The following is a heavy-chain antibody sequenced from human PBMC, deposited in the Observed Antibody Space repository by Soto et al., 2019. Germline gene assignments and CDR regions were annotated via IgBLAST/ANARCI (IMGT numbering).Heavy chain of an antibody. V-gene: IGHV4-61*01. CDR2: IYYSGST. Sequence: SETLSLTCTVSGGSVSSGSYYWSWIRQPPGKGLEWIGYIYYSGSTNYNPSLKSRVTISVDTSKNQFSLKLSSVTAADTAVYYCARLGSSGYNWFDPWGQGTLVTVSS. CDR1: GGSVSSGSYY. D-gene: IGHD6-19*01. CDR3: ARLGSSGYNWFDP. J-gene: IGHJ5*02.